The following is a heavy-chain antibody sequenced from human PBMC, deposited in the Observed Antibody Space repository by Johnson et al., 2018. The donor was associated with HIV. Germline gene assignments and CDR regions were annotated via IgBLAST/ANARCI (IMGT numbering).Heavy chain of an antibody. CDR2: ISYDGSNK. V-gene: IGHV3-30*04. CDR3: AREGRLGSYLGGVAFDI. Sequence: QVQLVESGGGVVQPGRSLRLSCAASGFTFSSYAMHWVRQAPGTGLEWVAVISYDGSNKYYADSVQGRFTISRDNSKNTLYLQMNSLRAEDTAVYYCAREGRLGSYLGGVAFDIWGQGTMVTVSS. CDR1: GFTFSSYA. D-gene: IGHD1-26*01. J-gene: IGHJ3*02.